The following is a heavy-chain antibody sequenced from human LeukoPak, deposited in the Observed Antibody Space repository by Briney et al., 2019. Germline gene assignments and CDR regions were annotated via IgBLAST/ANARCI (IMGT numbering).Heavy chain of an antibody. J-gene: IGHJ5*02. CDR2: INGYNGNT. CDR3: ARDQVDCSGGTCYSVLWFDP. Sequence: ASVKVSCKASGYTFTSYGISWVRQAPGQGLEWMGWINGYNGNTNYAQKLQGRVTMTTDTSTSTAYMELRSLRSDDTAVYYCARDQVDCSGGTCYSVLWFDPWGQGTLVTVSS. V-gene: IGHV1-18*01. CDR1: GYTFTSYG. D-gene: IGHD2-15*01.